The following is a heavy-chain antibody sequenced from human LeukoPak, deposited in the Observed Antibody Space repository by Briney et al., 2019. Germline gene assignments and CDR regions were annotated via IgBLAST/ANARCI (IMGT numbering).Heavy chain of an antibody. V-gene: IGHV4-59*08. CDR3: ASASIAARANWFDP. Sequence: PSETLSLTCTVSGGSIISYYCTWIRQPPGKGLEWIGYIYSSGSANYSPSLKSRVTIPVDTSKNQFSLKLSSVTAADTAVYYCASASIAARANWFDPWGQGTLVTVSS. CDR2: IYSSGSA. CDR1: GGSIISYY. D-gene: IGHD6-6*01. J-gene: IGHJ5*02.